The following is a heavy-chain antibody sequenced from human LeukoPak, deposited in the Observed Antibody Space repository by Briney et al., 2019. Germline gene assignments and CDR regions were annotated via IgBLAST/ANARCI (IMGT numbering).Heavy chain of an antibody. CDR3: ASPSSRQSFDI. CDR1: GFIVSSNY. V-gene: IGHV3-53*01. CDR2: IYTGGNT. D-gene: IGHD6-19*01. Sequence: QFGGSLRLSCAASGFIVSSNYMNWVRQAPGKGLEWVSVIYTGGNTYYADSVKGRFTISRDNSKNTLYLQMHSLRAEDTAVYYCASPSSRQSFDIWGQGTRDCVSS. J-gene: IGHJ3*02.